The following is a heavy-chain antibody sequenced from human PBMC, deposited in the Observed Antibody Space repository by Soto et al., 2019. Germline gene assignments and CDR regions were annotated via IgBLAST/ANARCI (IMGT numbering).Heavy chain of an antibody. D-gene: IGHD2-15*01. CDR2: IRGSGGST. CDR3: AKAQYCSGGSCYSYCFGI. V-gene: IGHV3-23*01. CDR1: GFTFSSYA. J-gene: IGHJ3*02. Sequence: EVQLLESGGGLVQPGGSLRLSCAASGFTFSSYAMSWVRQAPGTGLEWVSAIRGSGGSTYYADSGKGRFTITSDNSKNTLYLKMNSLRAEDTAVYYCAKAQYCSGGSCYSYCFGIWGQGTMVTVSS.